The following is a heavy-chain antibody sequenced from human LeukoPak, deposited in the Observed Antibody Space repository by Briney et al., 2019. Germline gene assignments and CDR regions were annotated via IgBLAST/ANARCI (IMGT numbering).Heavy chain of an antibody. J-gene: IGHJ6*03. V-gene: IGHV4-59*01. D-gene: IGHD3-16*01. CDR1: GGSISSYY. CDR3: ARAHMITSYYYYYYMDV. CDR2: IYYSGST. Sequence: SVTLSLTCTVSGGSISSYYWSWIRQPPGKGLEWIGYIYYSGSTNYNPSLKSRVTISVDTSKNQFSLKLSSVTAADTAVYYCARAHMITSYYYYYYMDVWGKGTTVTVSS.